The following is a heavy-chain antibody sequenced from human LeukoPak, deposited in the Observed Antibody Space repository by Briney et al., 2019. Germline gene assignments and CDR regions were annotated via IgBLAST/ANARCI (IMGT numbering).Heavy chain of an antibody. V-gene: IGHV3-23*01. J-gene: IGHJ3*02. CDR1: GFTFSSYA. D-gene: IGHD3-22*01. Sequence: GGSLRLSCSASGFTFSSYAMHWVRQAPGKGLEWVSAISGSGGSTYYADSVKGRFTISRDNSKNTLYLQMNSLRAEDTAVYYCARATYYYDSSGYAFDIWGQGTMVTVSS. CDR3: ARATYYYDSSGYAFDI. CDR2: ISGSGGST.